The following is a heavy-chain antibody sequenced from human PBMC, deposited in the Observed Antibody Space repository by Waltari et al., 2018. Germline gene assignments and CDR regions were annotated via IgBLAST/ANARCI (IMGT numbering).Heavy chain of an antibody. CDR2: IYYSGST. CDR3: ARHVVPLRSWYYFDY. D-gene: IGHD6-13*01. CDR1: GGSISSSSYY. Sequence: QLQLQESGPGLVKPSEPLSLTCPVSGGSISSSSYYWGWLRQPPGKGLEWIGSIYYSGSTYYNPSLKSRVTISVDTSKNQFSLKLSSVTAADTAVYYCARHVVPLRSWYYFDYWGQGTLVTVSS. V-gene: IGHV4-39*01. J-gene: IGHJ4*02.